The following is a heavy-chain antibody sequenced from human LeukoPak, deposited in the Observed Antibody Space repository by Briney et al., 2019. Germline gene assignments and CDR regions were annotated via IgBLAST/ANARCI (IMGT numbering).Heavy chain of an antibody. CDR3: AKAMVGATVAFDI. CDR1: GFTFSSYA. D-gene: IGHD1-26*01. CDR2: ISGSGGST. J-gene: IGHJ3*02. Sequence: GGSLRPSCAASGFTFSSYAMSWVRQAPGKGLEWVSAISGSGGSTYYADSVKGRFTISRDNSKNTLYLQMNSLRAEDTAVYYCAKAMVGATVAFDIWGQGTMVTVSS. V-gene: IGHV3-23*01.